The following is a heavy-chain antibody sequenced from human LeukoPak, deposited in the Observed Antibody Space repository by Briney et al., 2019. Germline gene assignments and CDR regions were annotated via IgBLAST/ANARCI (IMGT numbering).Heavy chain of an antibody. D-gene: IGHD6-13*01. CDR2: IKQDGSEK. Sequence: GGSLRLSCAASGFTFSSYWMSWVRQAPGKGLEWVANIKQDGSEKYYVDSVKGRFTISRDNAKNSLYLQMSSLRAEDTAVYYCAREGWHSSSWYFFDYWGQGILVTVSS. CDR3: AREGWHSSSWYFFDY. V-gene: IGHV3-7*03. CDR1: GFTFSSYW. J-gene: IGHJ4*02.